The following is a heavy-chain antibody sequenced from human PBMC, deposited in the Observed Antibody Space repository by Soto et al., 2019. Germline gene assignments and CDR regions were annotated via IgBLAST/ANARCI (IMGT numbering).Heavy chain of an antibody. CDR2: ISGSGTST. CDR3: AKLPAENTWSNYYIDMYFDY. V-gene: IGHV3-23*01. Sequence: PGGSLRLSCAASGFTFGSYAMSWVRQAPGKGLEWVSAISGSGTSTFYADSVKGRFTISRDNSKNTLDLQMNSLRAEDTAAYYCAKLPAENTWSNYYIDMYFDYWGQGTLVTVSS. J-gene: IGHJ4*02. CDR1: GFTFGSYA. D-gene: IGHD3-3*01.